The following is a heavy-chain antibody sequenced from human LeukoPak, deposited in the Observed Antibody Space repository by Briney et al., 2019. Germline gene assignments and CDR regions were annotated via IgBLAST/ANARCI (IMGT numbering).Heavy chain of an antibody. CDR1: GFTFSSYA. CDR3: AKDVEYYDFWSGYPNAFDI. J-gene: IGHJ3*02. Sequence: GGSLRLSCAASGFTFSSYAMSWVRQAPGKGLEWVSAISGSGGSTYYADSVKGRFTISRDNSKNTLYLQMNSLRAEDTAVYYCAKDVEYYDFWSGYPNAFDIWSQGTMVTVSS. CDR2: ISGSGGST. D-gene: IGHD3-3*01. V-gene: IGHV3-23*01.